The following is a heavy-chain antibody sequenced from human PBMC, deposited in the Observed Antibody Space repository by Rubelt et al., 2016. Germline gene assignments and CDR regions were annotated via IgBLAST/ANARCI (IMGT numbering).Heavy chain of an antibody. CDR1: GYTFTSYA. CDR2: INAGNGNT. J-gene: IGHJ5*02. V-gene: IGHV1-3*01. D-gene: IGHD6-19*01. CDR3: ARVIWGSGWSNNWFDP. Sequence: QVQLVQSGAEVKKPGASVKVSCKASGYTFTSYAMHWVRQAPGQRLEWMGWINAGNGNTKYSQKFQGRVTITRDTSASPAYMGLSSLRSEDTAVYYCARVIWGSGWSNNWFDPWGQGTLVTVSS.